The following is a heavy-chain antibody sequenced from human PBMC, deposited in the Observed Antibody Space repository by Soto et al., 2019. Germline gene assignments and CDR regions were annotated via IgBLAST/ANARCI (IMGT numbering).Heavy chain of an antibody. CDR1: GGSISSSSYY. CDR2: IYYSGST. CDR3: ARLLGSSNWFDP. V-gene: IGHV4-39*01. J-gene: IGHJ5*02. D-gene: IGHD6-13*01. Sequence: QLQLQESGPGLVKPSETLSLTCTVSGGSISSSSYYWGWIRQPPGKGLEWIGSIYYSGSTYYNPSLKSRVTISVDTSKNQFSLKLSSVTAADTAVYYCARLLGSSNWFDPWGQGTLVTVSS.